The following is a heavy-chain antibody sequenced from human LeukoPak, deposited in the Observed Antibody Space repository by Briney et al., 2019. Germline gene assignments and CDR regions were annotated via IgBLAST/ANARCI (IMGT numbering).Heavy chain of an antibody. CDR3: ARGNGGSHYWYFDL. J-gene: IGHJ2*01. CDR1: GYTFTGYY. D-gene: IGHD1-26*01. CDR2: INPNSGGT. Sequence: GASVKVSCKASGYTFTGYYMHWVRQAPGQGLEWMGWINPNSGGTNYAQKFQGRVTMTRDTSIGTAYMELSRLRSDDTAVYYCARGNGGSHYWYFDLWGRGTLVTVSS. V-gene: IGHV1-2*02.